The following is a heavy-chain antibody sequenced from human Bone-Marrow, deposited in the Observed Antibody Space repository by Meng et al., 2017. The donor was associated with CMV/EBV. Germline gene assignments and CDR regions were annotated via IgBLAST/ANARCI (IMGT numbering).Heavy chain of an antibody. CDR1: GFTFSDYY. Sequence: GESLKISCAASGFTFSDYYMSWIRQAPGKGLEWISYISSSGSTKYYADSVKGRFTISRDNAKNSLYLQMNSLRAEDTAVYYCARGISSGWEQLFDYWGQGALVTVSS. D-gene: IGHD2-15*01. CDR3: ARGISSGWEQLFDY. J-gene: IGHJ4*02. V-gene: IGHV3-11*01. CDR2: ISSSGSTK.